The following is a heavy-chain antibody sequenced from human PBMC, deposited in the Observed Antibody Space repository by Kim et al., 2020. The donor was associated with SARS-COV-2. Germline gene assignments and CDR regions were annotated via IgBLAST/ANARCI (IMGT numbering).Heavy chain of an antibody. CDR3: ARITLFGYYFDY. V-gene: IGHV4-30-4*01. CDR2: IYYSGST. D-gene: IGHD3-3*01. Sequence: TLSLTCTVSGASISSGDYYWSWIRQPPGKGLEWIGFIYYSGSTYYNPSLKSRVTISVDTSKNQFSLKLTSVTAADTAVYYCARITLFGYYFDYWGQGTLVTVSS. CDR1: GASISSGDYY. J-gene: IGHJ4*02.